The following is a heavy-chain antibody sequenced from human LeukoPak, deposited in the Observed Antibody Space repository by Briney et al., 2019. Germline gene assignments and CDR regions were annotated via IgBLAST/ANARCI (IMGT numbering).Heavy chain of an antibody. CDR1: GGSISSGDYY. V-gene: IGHV4-30-4*01. J-gene: IGHJ6*02. CDR2: IYYSGST. Sequence: SQTLSLTCTVSGGSISSGDYYWGWIRQPPGEGLEWIGYIYYSGSTYYNPSLKSRVTISVDTSKNQFSLKLSSVTAADTAVYYCARGPDSSSFGMDVWGQGTTVTVSS. D-gene: IGHD6-6*01. CDR3: ARGPDSSSFGMDV.